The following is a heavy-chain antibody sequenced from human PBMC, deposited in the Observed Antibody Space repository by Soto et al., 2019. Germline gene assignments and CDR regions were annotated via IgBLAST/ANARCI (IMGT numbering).Heavy chain of an antibody. Sequence: ASVKVSCKASGYTFISYGISWVRQAPGQGLEWMGWISAYNGNTNYAQKLQGRVTMTTDTSTSTAYMELRSLRSDDTAVYYCARGEGLRYPDPFDYWGQGTLVTVSS. V-gene: IGHV1-18*01. D-gene: IGHD5-12*01. CDR1: GYTFISYG. CDR2: ISAYNGNT. J-gene: IGHJ4*02. CDR3: ARGEGLRYPDPFDY.